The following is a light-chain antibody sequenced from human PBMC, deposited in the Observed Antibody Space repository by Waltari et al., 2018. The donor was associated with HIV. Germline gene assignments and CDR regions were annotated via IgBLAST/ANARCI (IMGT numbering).Light chain of an antibody. CDR1: SNNVGYQG. CDR3: SAWDSSLSAWV. Sequence: QAGLTQPPSVSKGLRQTATLTCTGNSNNVGYQGAAWLQQHQGHPPKLLSYRNNNRPSGISERLSASRSGNTASLTITGLQPEDEADYYCSAWDSSLSAWVFGGGTKLIVL. CDR2: RNN. V-gene: IGLV10-54*01. J-gene: IGLJ3*02.